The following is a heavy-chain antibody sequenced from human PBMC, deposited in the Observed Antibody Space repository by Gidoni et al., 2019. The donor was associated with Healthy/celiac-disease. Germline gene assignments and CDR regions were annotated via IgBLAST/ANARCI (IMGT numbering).Heavy chain of an antibody. CDR2: INHSGST. J-gene: IGHJ5*02. CDR3: ARTLNTLGFDP. CDR1: GGSFSGYY. V-gene: IGHV4-34*01. D-gene: IGHD2-2*02. Sequence: QVQLQQWGAGLLKPSETLSLTSAVYGGSFSGYYWSWIRQPPGKGLEWIGEINHSGSTNYNPSLKSRVTISVDTSKNQFSLKLSSVTAADTAVYYCARTLNTLGFDPWGQGTLVTVSS.